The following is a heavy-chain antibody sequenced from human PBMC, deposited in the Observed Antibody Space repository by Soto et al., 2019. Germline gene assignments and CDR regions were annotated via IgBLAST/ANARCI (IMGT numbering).Heavy chain of an antibody. CDR2: IYWDDDK. Sequence: SGPTRGNPTQTLTLTCTFSGFSLSTSGVGVGLIRQPPGKALEWLALIYWDDDKRYSPSLKSRLTITKDTSKNQVVLTMTNMDPVDTATYYCAHITYYYDSSGYSSWGQGTLVTVSS. CDR3: AHITYYYDSSGYSS. V-gene: IGHV2-5*02. D-gene: IGHD3-22*01. J-gene: IGHJ5*02. CDR1: GFSLSTSGVG.